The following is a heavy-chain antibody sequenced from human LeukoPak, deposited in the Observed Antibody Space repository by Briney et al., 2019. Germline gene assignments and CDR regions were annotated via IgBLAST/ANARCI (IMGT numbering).Heavy chain of an antibody. Sequence: GGSLRLSCAASGFTFSSYSMNWVRKAPGKGLEWGSYISGSSSTIYYADSVKGRFTISRDNGKNTLYLQMYSLRAEDTAVYYCARGSTYYDSSGQVPFDYWGQGTLVTVSS. CDR3: ARGSTYYDSSGQVPFDY. CDR2: ISGSSSTI. V-gene: IGHV3-48*01. D-gene: IGHD3-22*01. CDR1: GFTFSSYS. J-gene: IGHJ4*02.